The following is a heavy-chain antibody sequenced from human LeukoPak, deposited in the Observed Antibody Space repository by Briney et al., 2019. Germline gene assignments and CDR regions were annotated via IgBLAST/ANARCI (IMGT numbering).Heavy chain of an antibody. J-gene: IGHJ4*02. Sequence: PSETLSLTCAVYGGSFSGYYWSWIRQPPGKGLEWIGEINHSGSTNYNPSLKSRVTISVDTSKNQFSLKLSSVTAADTAVYYCARMSSDSSGYYYVYGYWGQGTLVTVSS. V-gene: IGHV4-34*01. D-gene: IGHD3-22*01. CDR3: ARMSSDSSGYYYVYGY. CDR2: INHSGST. CDR1: GGSFSGYY.